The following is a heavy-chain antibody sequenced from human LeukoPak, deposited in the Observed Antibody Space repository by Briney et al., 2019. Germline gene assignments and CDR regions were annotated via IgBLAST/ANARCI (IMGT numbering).Heavy chain of an antibody. V-gene: IGHV4-4*07. CDR3: ARSTRGRYANWYDP. Sequence: SETLSLTCTVSGGSINSYYWGWIRQPAGKGLEWIGRMYNNGSTNYNPSLKRRVTMSVDTSKNQFSLKFTSVTAADTAFYYCARSTRGRYANWYDPWGQGTLVTVSS. CDR2: MYNNGST. J-gene: IGHJ5*02. CDR1: GGSINSYY. D-gene: IGHD1-26*01.